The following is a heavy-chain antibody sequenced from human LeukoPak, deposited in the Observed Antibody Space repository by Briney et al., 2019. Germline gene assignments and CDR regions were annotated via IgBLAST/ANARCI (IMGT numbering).Heavy chain of an antibody. CDR3: ARQRADYYYYYVDV. CDR2: IYYSETT. V-gene: IGHV4-39*01. Sequence: SETLSLTCTVSGGSINTANYYWGWLRQPPGKGLEWIGSIYYSETTYDNPSLKSRVTISIETSKDQFSLRLSSVTASDTAVYYCARQRADYYYYYVDVWGEGTTVAVS. CDR1: GGSINTANYY. J-gene: IGHJ6*03.